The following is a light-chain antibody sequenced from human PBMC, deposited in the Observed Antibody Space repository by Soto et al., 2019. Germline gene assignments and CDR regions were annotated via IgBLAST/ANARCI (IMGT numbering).Light chain of an antibody. V-gene: IGKV3-11*01. CDR2: DAS. J-gene: IGKJ1*01. Sequence: EILVTQSPAALSLSPGERATLSCRASQSVSSYLAWYQQKPGQAPRLLIYDASNRATGIPARFSGSGSGTDFTLTISSLEPEDFAVYYCQQRSNWPWTFGQGTKV. CDR3: QQRSNWPWT. CDR1: QSVSSY.